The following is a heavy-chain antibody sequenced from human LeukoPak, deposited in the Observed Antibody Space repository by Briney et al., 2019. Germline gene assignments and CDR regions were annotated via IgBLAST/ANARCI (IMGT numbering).Heavy chain of an antibody. Sequence: GGSLRLSCAASGFTFSSYGMSWVRQAPGKGLEWVSVISGSGGSTYYADSVKGRFTISRDNSKNTLYLQMNSLRAEDTAVYYCAREASPRGLNWFDPWGQGTLLTVSS. J-gene: IGHJ5*02. CDR2: ISGSGGST. V-gene: IGHV3-23*01. CDR3: AREASPRGLNWFDP. CDR1: GFTFSSYG. D-gene: IGHD3-10*01.